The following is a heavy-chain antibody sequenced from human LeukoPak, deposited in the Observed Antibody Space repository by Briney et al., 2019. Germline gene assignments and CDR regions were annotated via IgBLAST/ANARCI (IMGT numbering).Heavy chain of an antibody. CDR2: ISYGGSNK. J-gene: IGHJ4*02. CDR1: GFTFSSYA. V-gene: IGHV3-30*04. Sequence: AGGSLRLSCAASGFTFSSYAMHWVRQAPGKGLEWVAVISYGGSNKYYADSVKGRFTISRDNSKNTLYLQMNSLRAEDTAVYYCARGRWIQLWSGIDYWGQGTLVTVSS. CDR3: ARGRWIQLWSGIDY. D-gene: IGHD5-18*01.